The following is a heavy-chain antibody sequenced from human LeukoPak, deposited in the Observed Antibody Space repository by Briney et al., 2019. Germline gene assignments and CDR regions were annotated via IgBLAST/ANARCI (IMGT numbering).Heavy chain of an antibody. CDR1: ADSMTVYF. Sequence: SETLSLTCNLSADSMTVYFGRWIPQPPGKGLEWIWRISSFGTTNYSTSTHSRVTMSVDKSKNQLSLRLCSVNAADTAVYYCAREIEGRPYSYGYFGVWGQGSLVTVSS. V-gene: IGHV4-4*07. J-gene: IGHJ4*02. CDR2: ISSFGTT. D-gene: IGHD5-18*01. CDR3: AREIEGRPYSYGYFGV.